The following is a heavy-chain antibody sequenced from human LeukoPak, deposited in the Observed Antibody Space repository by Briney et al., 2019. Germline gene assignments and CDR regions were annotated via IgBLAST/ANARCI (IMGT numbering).Heavy chain of an antibody. Sequence: SETLSLTCIISDDSISSSTYYWGWIRQPPGKGLEWIGTLYYSGKTYYNPSLKSRVTISVDPSKNQFSLNLTSVTAADTAVYYCAPPPYYYETNGYSVAWGQGTLVTVSS. CDR3: APPPYYYETNGYSVA. CDR2: LYYSGKT. CDR1: DDSISSSTYY. D-gene: IGHD3-22*01. V-gene: IGHV4-39*07. J-gene: IGHJ5*02.